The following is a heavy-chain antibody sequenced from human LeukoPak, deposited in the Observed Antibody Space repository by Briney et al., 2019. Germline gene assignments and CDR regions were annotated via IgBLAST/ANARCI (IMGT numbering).Heavy chain of an antibody. Sequence: SVKVSCKASGGTFSSYAISWVRQAPGQGLEWMGRIIPILGIANYAQKFQGRVTITADKSTSTAYMELSSLRSEDTAVYYCARLGVDCSSTSCFPVPWGQGTLVTVSS. V-gene: IGHV1-69*04. CDR2: IIPILGIA. D-gene: IGHD2-2*01. CDR1: GGTFSSYA. J-gene: IGHJ5*02. CDR3: ARLGVDCSSTSCFPVP.